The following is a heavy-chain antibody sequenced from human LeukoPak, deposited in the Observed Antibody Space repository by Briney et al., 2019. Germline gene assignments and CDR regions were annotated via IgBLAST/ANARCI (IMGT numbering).Heavy chain of an antibody. Sequence: GGSLRLSCAASGFTFSSYEMNWVRQAPGKGLEWVSYISSSGSTIYYADSVKGRFTISRDSSKNTLYLQMSSLRAEDTAVYYCAREHPLLRYFDYWGQGTLVTVSS. D-gene: IGHD2-21*02. CDR1: GFTFSSYE. CDR2: ISSSGSTI. J-gene: IGHJ4*02. V-gene: IGHV3-48*03. CDR3: AREHPLLRYFDY.